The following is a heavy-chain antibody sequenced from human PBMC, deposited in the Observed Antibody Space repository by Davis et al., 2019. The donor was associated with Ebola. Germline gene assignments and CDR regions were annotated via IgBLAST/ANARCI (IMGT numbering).Heavy chain of an antibody. Sequence: GESLKISCAASGFTLSGYDMNWVRQAPGKGLQWVAVIWDDGSNKYYADSVKGRFTISRDNAKNSLSLQMNSLRDEDTAVYYCVGDGSSTSSDYWGQGTLVTVSS. J-gene: IGHJ4*02. CDR1: GFTLSGYD. V-gene: IGHV3-33*01. D-gene: IGHD6-6*01. CDR3: VGDGSSTSSDY. CDR2: IWDDGSNK.